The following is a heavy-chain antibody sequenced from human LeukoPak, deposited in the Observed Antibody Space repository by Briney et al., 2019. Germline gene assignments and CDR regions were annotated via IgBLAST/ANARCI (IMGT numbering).Heavy chain of an antibody. J-gene: IGHJ6*03. Sequence: GGSLRLSCAASGFTFSSYSMNWVRQAPGKGLAWVSSISSSSSYIYYADSVKGRFTISRDNAKNSLYLQMNSLRAEDTAVYYCARGALRYFDWLLSGYYYYMDVWGKGTTVTISS. D-gene: IGHD3-9*01. CDR1: GFTFSSYS. CDR2: ISSSSSYI. CDR3: ARGALRYFDWLLSGYYYYMDV. V-gene: IGHV3-21*01.